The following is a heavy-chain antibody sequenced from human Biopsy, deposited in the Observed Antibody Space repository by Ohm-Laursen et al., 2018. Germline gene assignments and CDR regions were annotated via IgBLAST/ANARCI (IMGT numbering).Heavy chain of an antibody. Sequence: SLRLSCSASGFTFSGFSTNWVRQAPGKGLEWVSSISASGNHIYYTDSVKGRFTVSRDNGKNSVYLQMNSLRVEDTAVYYCARDGEAKYCKHGVCPSDFWGQGTLVTVSS. J-gene: IGHJ4*02. CDR3: ARDGEAKYCKHGVCPSDF. CDR1: GFTFSGFS. CDR2: ISASGNHI. D-gene: IGHD2-8*01. V-gene: IGHV3-21*01.